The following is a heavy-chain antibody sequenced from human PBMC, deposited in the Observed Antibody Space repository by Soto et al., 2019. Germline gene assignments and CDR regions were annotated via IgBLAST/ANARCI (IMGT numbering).Heavy chain of an antibody. CDR1: GYTFTSYY. CDR3: AREGSCSSTSCYSGMDV. CDR2: INPSGGST. Sequence: ASVKVSCKPSGYTFTSYYMNWVRQPPGQGLEWMGIINPSGGSTSYAQKFQGRVTMTRDTSTSTVYMELSSLRSEDTAVYYCAREGSCSSTSCYSGMDVWGQGTTVTVSS. V-gene: IGHV1-46*01. D-gene: IGHD2-2*01. J-gene: IGHJ6*02.